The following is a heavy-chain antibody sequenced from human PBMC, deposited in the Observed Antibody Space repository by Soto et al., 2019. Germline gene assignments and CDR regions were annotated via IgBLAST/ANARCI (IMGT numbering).Heavy chain of an antibody. V-gene: IGHV1-2*04. J-gene: IGHJ4*02. CDR3: ARAPPTTVTTLDY. D-gene: IGHD4-4*01. Sequence: ASVKVSCKASGYTFTGYYMHWVRQAPGQGLEWMGWINPNSGGTNYAQKFQGWVTMTRDTSISTAYMEPSRLRSDDTAVYYCARAPPTTVTTLDYWGQGTLVTVSS. CDR1: GYTFTGYY. CDR2: INPNSGGT.